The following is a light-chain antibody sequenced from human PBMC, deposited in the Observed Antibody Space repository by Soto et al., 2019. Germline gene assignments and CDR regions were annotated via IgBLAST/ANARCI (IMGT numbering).Light chain of an antibody. CDR3: QQRWSWPLT. Sequence: EIVLTQSPATLSLSPGERATLSCRASQSVSSYLAWYQQKPGQAPRLLIYDASKRATGIPARFSGSGSGADVTLIISSLEPEDFAVYFCQQRWSWPLTFGGGTKVEIK. J-gene: IGKJ4*01. CDR2: DAS. V-gene: IGKV3-11*01. CDR1: QSVSSY.